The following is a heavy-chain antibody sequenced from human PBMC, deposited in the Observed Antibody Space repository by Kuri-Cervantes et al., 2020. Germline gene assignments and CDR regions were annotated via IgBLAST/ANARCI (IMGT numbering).Heavy chain of an antibody. D-gene: IGHD5-18*01. CDR3: ARDRDTARGSMDV. CDR2: IWYDGSNK. Sequence: GESLKISCAASGFTFSSYCMHWVRQAPGKGLEWVAVIWYDGSNKYYADSVKGRFTISRDNSKNTLYLQMNSLRAEDTAVYYCARDRDTARGSMDVWGQGTTVTVSS. V-gene: IGHV3-33*01. CDR1: GFTFSSYC. J-gene: IGHJ6*02.